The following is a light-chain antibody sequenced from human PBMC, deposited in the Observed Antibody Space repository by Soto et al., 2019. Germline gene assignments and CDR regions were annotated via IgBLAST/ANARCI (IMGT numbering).Light chain of an antibody. CDR3: QQYYSTPRT. V-gene: IGKV4-1*01. Sequence: DIVMTQSPDSLAVSLGERATINCKSSQSVLYSSNNKNYLAWYQQKPGQPPKLLIFWASSRKSGVPDRFSGSGSGTDFTLTISSLQAEDVAVYFCQQYYSTPRTFGQGTKVEIK. CDR1: QSVLYSSNNKNY. J-gene: IGKJ1*01. CDR2: WAS.